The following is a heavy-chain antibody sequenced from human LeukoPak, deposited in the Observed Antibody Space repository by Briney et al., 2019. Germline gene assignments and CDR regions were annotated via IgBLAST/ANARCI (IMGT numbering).Heavy chain of an antibody. D-gene: IGHD3-10*01. Sequence: PGGPLRLSCAASGFTFNSYAMTWFRQAPGKGLEWVSAISGSGGRTYHADSVKGRFTSSRDNSKSTLYLQMNSLRAEDTAVYYCAKGYYGSGSYGWFDPWGQGTLVTVSS. V-gene: IGHV3-23*01. CDR2: ISGSGGRT. CDR1: GFTFNSYA. CDR3: AKGYYGSGSYGWFDP. J-gene: IGHJ5*02.